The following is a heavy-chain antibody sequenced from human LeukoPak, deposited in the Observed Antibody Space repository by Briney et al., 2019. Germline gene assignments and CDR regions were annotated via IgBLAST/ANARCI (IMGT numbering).Heavy chain of an antibody. CDR3: ARSLITEYYFDY. V-gene: IGHV1-46*01. J-gene: IGHJ4*02. Sequence: ASVKVSCKASGYTFTGYYIHWVRQAPGQGLEWMGIINPSGGSTSYAQKFQGRVTMTRDTSTSTVYMELSSLRSEDTAVYYCARSLITEYYFDYWGQGTLVTVSS. D-gene: IGHD3-22*01. CDR1: GYTFTGYY. CDR2: INPSGGST.